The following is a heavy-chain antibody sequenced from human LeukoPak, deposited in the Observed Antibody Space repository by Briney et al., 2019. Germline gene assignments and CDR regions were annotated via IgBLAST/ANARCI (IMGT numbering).Heavy chain of an antibody. J-gene: IGHJ6*03. CDR1: GGTFSSYA. CDR2: IIPIFGTA. Sequence: ASVTVSFTASGGTFSSYAISWVRQAPGQGLEWMGGIIPIFGTANYAQKFQGRVTITTDESTSTAYMELSSLRSEDTAVYYCARAIVPAATYYYYYYMDVWGKGTTVTVSS. V-gene: IGHV1-69*05. D-gene: IGHD2-2*01. CDR3: ARAIVPAATYYYYYYMDV.